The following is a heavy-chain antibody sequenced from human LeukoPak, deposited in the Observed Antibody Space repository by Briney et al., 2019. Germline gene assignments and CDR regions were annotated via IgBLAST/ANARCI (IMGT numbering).Heavy chain of an antibody. V-gene: IGHV1-8*01. J-gene: IGHJ6*03. D-gene: IGHD6-13*01. CDR1: GYTFTSYD. Sequence: ASVKVSCKASGYTFTSYDINWVRQATGQGLEWMGWMNPNSGNTGYAQKFQGRVTMTRNASISTAYMELSSLRSEDTAVYYCARGRAFIAAAGYYYYYMDVWGKGTTVTVSS. CDR3: ARGRAFIAAAGYYYYYMDV. CDR2: MNPNSGNT.